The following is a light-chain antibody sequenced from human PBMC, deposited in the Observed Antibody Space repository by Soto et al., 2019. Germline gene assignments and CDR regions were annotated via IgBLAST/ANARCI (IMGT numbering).Light chain of an antibody. CDR1: QSISSW. J-gene: IGKJ1*01. Sequence: DIQMTQSPSTLSASVGDRVTITCRASQSISSWLAWYQQKPGKAPKLLIYDAPSLESGAPSRLRGSGSGTEFILTISSLQHDDFSTYYCQQYNSYPWTFGQGTKVEIK. CDR3: QQYNSYPWT. CDR2: DAP. V-gene: IGKV1-5*01.